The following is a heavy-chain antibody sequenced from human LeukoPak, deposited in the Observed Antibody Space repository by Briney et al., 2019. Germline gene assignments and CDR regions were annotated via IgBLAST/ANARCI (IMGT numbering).Heavy chain of an antibody. D-gene: IGHD4-23*01. CDR1: GFTFSSYG. J-gene: IGHJ4*02. V-gene: IGHV3-33*01. CDR3: ASSLTVAPDY. Sequence: PGGSLRLSCAASGFTFSSYGIHWVRQAPGKGLEWAAVIWVDGSNKYYADSVKGRFTISRDNSKNMVYLQMNSLRAEDTAVYYCASSLTVAPDYWGQGTLVTVSS. CDR2: IWVDGSNK.